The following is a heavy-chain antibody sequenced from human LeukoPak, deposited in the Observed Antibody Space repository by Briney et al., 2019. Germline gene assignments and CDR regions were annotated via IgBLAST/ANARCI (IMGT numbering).Heavy chain of an antibody. CDR1: GFTFSSYS. CDR3: ARAQLEVDY. CDR2: IYHSGST. V-gene: IGHV4-38-2*01. D-gene: IGHD1-1*01. J-gene: IGHJ4*02. Sequence: GSLRLSCAASGFTFSSYSMNWVRQAPGKGLEWIGSIYHSGSTYYNPSLKSRVTISVDTSKSQFSLKLSSVTAADTAVYYCARAQLEVDYWGQGTLVTVSS.